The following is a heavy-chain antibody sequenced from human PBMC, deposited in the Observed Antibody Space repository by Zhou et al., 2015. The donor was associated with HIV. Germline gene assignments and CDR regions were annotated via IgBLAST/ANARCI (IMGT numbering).Heavy chain of an antibody. CDR1: GGTFSSYA. CDR2: IIPIFGTA. CDR3: AVPVVTAIPSSSFDY. Sequence: QVQLVQSGAEVKKPGSSVKVSCKASGGTFSSYAISWVRQAPGQGLEWMGGIIPIFGTANYAQKFQGRVTITADESTSTAYMELSSLRSDDTATYYCAVPVVTAIPSSSFDYWGQGTLVIVSS. V-gene: IGHV1-69*12. D-gene: IGHD2-21*02. J-gene: IGHJ4*02.